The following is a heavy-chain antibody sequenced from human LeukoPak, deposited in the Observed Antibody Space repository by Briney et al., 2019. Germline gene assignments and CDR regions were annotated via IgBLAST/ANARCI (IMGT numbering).Heavy chain of an antibody. V-gene: IGHV1-18*01. CDR1: GYTFTSYG. CDR3: ARDPILWFGESNPIDY. CDR2: ISAYNGNT. J-gene: IGHJ4*02. Sequence: ASVKVSCKASGYTFTSYGISWVRQAPGQGLEWMGWISAYNGNTNYAQKLQGRVTMTTDTSTSTAYMELRSLRSDDTAVYYCARDPILWFGESNPIDYWGQGTLATVSS. D-gene: IGHD3-10*01.